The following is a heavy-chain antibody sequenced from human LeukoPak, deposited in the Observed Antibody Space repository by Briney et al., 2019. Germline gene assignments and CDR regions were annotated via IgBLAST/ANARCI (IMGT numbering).Heavy chain of an antibody. J-gene: IGHJ4*02. CDR3: VKPGYGSSWFHY. Sequence: SGGSLRLSCSASGFTFSDYRMFWVRQAPGKGLEYVSGISSDGGSTSYADSVKGRFTISRDNSKNTLFLQISGLRTEDTAVYWCVKPGYGSSWFHYWGQGALVTVSS. CDR2: ISSDGGST. D-gene: IGHD6-13*01. CDR1: GFTFSDYR. V-gene: IGHV3-64D*06.